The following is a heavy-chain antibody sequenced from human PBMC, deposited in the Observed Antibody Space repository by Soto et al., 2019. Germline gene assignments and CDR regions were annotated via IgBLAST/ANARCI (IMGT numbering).Heavy chain of an antibody. J-gene: IGHJ6*02. CDR3: AKEPHHAYTVTTVPYYYYGMDV. D-gene: IGHD4-4*01. CDR2: ISGSGGST. Sequence: GGSLRLSCAASGFTFSSYAMSWVRQAPGKGLEWVSAISGSGGSTYYADSVKGRFTISRDNSKNTLYLQMNSLRAEDTAVYYCAKEPHHAYTVTTVPYYYYGMDVWGQGTTVTVSS. CDR1: GFTFSSYA. V-gene: IGHV3-23*01.